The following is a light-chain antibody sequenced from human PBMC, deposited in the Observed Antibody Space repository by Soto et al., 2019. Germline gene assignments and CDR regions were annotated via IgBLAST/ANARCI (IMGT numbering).Light chain of an antibody. CDR2: DNN. J-gene: IGLJ2*01. CDR1: SSNIGNNY. V-gene: IGLV1-51*01. CDR3: GTWDSSLSAVV. Sequence: QSVLTQPPSVSAAPGQKVTIPCSGSSSNIGNNYVSWYQQLPGTAPKLLIYDNNKRPSGIPDRFSGSKSGTSATLGITGLQTGDEADYYCGTWDSSLSAVVFGGGTKVTVL.